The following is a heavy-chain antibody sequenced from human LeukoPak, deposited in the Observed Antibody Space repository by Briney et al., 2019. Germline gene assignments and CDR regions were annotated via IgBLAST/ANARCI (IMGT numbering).Heavy chain of an antibody. Sequence: SVKVSCKASGGTFSSYAISWVRQAPGQGLEWMGGIIPIFGTANYAQKFQGRVTITADESTSTAYMELSSLRSDDTAVYYCARGRVGYYYGSGSFNWFDPWGQGTLVTVSS. CDR2: IIPIFGTA. J-gene: IGHJ5*02. D-gene: IGHD3-10*01. CDR3: ARGRVGYYYGSGSFNWFDP. CDR1: GGTFSSYA. V-gene: IGHV1-69*13.